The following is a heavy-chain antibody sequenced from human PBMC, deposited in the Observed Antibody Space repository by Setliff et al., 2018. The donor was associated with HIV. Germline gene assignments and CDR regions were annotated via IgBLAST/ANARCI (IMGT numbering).Heavy chain of an antibody. V-gene: IGHV3-23*01. D-gene: IGHD6-19*01. CDR2: IKQGGST. CDR3: AKRGYVSAWYDEPVQFYQHMDV. Sequence: GGSLRLSCTASQFAFKSYWMTWVRQAPGKGLEWVATIKQGGSTYYADSVKGRFTISRDNSKNTLYMQMNNLRAEDTAVYYCAKRGYVSAWYDEPVQFYQHMDVWGKGTTVTVSS. J-gene: IGHJ6*03. CDR1: QFAFKSYW.